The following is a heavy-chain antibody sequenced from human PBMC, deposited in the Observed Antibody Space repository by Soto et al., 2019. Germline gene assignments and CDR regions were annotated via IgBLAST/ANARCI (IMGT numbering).Heavy chain of an antibody. CDR2: IYYSGST. V-gene: IGHV4-31*03. J-gene: IGHJ4*02. CDR1: GCSISSGDYC. CDR3: ARVREGAPYYYDSTGFDH. D-gene: IGHD3-22*01. Sequence: TLSLTCTFSGCSISSGDYCLSWIRQHPEKGLEWIGYIYYSGSTYYNPSLRRRVTISVDTSKNQFSLKLSSVTAADSAVYYCARVREGAPYYYDSTGFDHWGQGSLVTVSS.